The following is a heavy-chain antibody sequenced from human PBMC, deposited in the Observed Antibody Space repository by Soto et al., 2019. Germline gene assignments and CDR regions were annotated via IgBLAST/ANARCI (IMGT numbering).Heavy chain of an antibody. V-gene: IGHV3-21*01. J-gene: IGHJ6*02. D-gene: IGHD2-15*01. CDR3: ARDIVVVVAKSPHYYYYGMDV. Sequence: GGSLRLSCAASGFTFGDYAMHWVRQAPGKGLEWVSSISSSSSYIYYADSVKGRFTISRDNAKNSLYLQMNSLRAEDTAVYYCARDIVVVVAKSPHYYYYGMDVWGQGTTVTVSS. CDR2: ISSSSSYI. CDR1: GFTFGDYA.